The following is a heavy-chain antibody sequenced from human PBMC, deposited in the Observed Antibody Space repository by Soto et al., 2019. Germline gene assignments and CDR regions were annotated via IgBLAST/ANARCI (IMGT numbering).Heavy chain of an antibody. Sequence: EVQLVEAGGDLVQPGGSLRLSCVASGFTISNYWMHRVRQAPGKGLIWVSRISPDGSTTNYADSVKGRFTISRDNAKNTLYLQMDSLRAEDTALYYCTRVISGSSGLFDYWGQGTLVTVSS. J-gene: IGHJ4*02. CDR3: TRVISGSSGLFDY. V-gene: IGHV3-74*01. CDR1: GFTISNYW. CDR2: ISPDGSTT. D-gene: IGHD1-26*01.